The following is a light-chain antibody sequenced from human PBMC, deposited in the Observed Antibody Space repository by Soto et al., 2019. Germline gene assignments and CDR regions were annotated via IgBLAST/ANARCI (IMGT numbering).Light chain of an antibody. J-gene: IGKJ1*01. V-gene: IGKV3-15*01. Sequence: EIVMTQSPATLSVSPGERATLSCRASQSVSSNLAWYQQKPGQAPRLLIYGASTRATGIPARFSGSGSRTEFTLTISSLQSEDFAVYYCQQYNNWPPWTFGQGTKVDIK. CDR1: QSVSSN. CDR3: QQYNNWPPWT. CDR2: GAS.